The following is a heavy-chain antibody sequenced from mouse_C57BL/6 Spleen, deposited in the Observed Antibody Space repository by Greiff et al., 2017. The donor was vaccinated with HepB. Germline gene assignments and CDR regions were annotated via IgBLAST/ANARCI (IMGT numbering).Heavy chain of an antibody. CDR1: GFTFSSYA. V-gene: IGHV5-4*01. D-gene: IGHD1-1*01. CDR2: ISDGGSYT. Sequence: EVKVVESGGGLVKPGGSLKLSCAASGFTFSSYAMSWVRQTPEKRLEWVATISDGGSYTYYPDNVKGRFTISRDNAKNNLYLQMSHLKSEDTAMYYCARDTGGYWGQGTTLTVSS. J-gene: IGHJ2*01. CDR3: ARDTGGY.